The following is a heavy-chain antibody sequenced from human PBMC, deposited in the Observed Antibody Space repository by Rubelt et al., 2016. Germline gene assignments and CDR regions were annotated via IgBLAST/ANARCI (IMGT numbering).Heavy chain of an antibody. CDR3: ATRSLWFGEIDRYFDY. Sequence: QVQLVQSGAEVKKPGASVKVSCKVSGYTLTELSMHWVRQAPGKGLEWLGGFDPEDGATIYAQKFQGRGTMTEDASTDTAYMELSSLRSEDTAVYYCATRSLWFGEIDRYFDYWGQGTLVTVSS. CDR1: GYTLTELS. D-gene: IGHD3-10*01. J-gene: IGHJ4*02. V-gene: IGHV1-24*01. CDR2: FDPEDGAT.